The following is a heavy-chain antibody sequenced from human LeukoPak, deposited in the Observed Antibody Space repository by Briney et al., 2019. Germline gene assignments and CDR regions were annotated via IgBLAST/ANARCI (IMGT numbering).Heavy chain of an antibody. Sequence: PSETLSLTCTVSGVSISSYYWSWIRQPPGKGLEWIGYIYYSGSTNYNPSLKSRVTISVDTSKNQFSLKLSSVTAADTAVYYCARRGPDYGDYYFDYWGQGTLVTVSS. CDR2: IYYSGST. D-gene: IGHD4-17*01. V-gene: IGHV4-59*08. CDR3: ARRGPDYGDYYFDY. J-gene: IGHJ4*02. CDR1: GVSISSYY.